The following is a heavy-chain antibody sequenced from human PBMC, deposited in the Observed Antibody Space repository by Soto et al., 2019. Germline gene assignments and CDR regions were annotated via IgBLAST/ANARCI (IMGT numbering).Heavy chain of an antibody. Sequence: QLQLQESGSGLVKPSQTLSLTCAVSDGSISSGDYCWGWIRQPPGKGLEWIGYIYHSGSTYYNPSLKSRVTISVDRSKNQFSLKLSSVTAADTAVYYCASMSPPVFPAFDIWGQGTMVTVSS. CDR3: ASMSPPVFPAFDI. CDR2: IYHSGST. CDR1: DGSISSGDYC. V-gene: IGHV4-30-2*01. D-gene: IGHD2-8*01. J-gene: IGHJ3*02.